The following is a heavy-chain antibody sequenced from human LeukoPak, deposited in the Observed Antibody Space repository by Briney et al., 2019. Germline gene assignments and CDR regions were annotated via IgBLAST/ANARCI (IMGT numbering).Heavy chain of an antibody. CDR1: GYTFTSYD. CDR2: MNPNSGNT. V-gene: IGHV1-8*01. CDR3: ARGGNILTGYPSDAFDI. J-gene: IGHJ3*02. D-gene: IGHD3-9*01. Sequence: ASVKVSCKASGYTFTSYDINWVRQATGQGLEWMGWMNPNSGNTGYAQKFQGRVTMTRSTSISTAYMELSSLRSEDTAVYYCARGGNILTGYPSDAFDIWGQGTMVTVS.